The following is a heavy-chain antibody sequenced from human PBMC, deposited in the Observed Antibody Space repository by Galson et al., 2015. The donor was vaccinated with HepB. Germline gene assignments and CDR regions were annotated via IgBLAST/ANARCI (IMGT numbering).Heavy chain of an antibody. D-gene: IGHD1-26*01. CDR3: ARDVSPGGSLRY. CDR2: IWSDGSIK. Sequence: SLRLSCAASGFNFSSYDMHWVRQAPGKGLEWVAVIWSDGSIKYYVDSVKGRFTISRDNPKNTLYLQMNSLRVEDTAVYYCARDVSPGGSLRYWGQGTLVTVSS. V-gene: IGHV3-33*01. J-gene: IGHJ4*02. CDR1: GFNFSSYD.